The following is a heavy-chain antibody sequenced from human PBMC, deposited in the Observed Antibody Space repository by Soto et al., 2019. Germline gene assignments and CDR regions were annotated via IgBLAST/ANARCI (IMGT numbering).Heavy chain of an antibody. CDR2: TYYSGST. D-gene: IGHD6-13*01. V-gene: IGHV4-30-4*08. Sequence: PSETLSLTFPVSGDSIGTTHSYWAGIRQPPGKGLEWIGYTYYSGSTYYNPSPKSRVTISVDTSKNQYSLKRSSVTAAATALYYCAREALSYSSSYAPNGMDVWGQGTTVTVSS. CDR1: GDSIGTTHSY. CDR3: AREALSYSSSYAPNGMDV. J-gene: IGHJ6*02.